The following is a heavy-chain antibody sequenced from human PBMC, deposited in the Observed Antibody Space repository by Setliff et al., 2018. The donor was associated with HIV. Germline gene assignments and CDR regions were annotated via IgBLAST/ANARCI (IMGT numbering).Heavy chain of an antibody. D-gene: IGHD3-9*01. CDR2: ISPYNGNT. CDR1: GYTFSNYG. J-gene: IGHJ6*03. Sequence: ASVKVSCKASGYTFSNYGISWVRQAPGQGLEWMGWISPYNGNTNYVQKLQGRVTITTDTSTSTAYMELRSLRSDDTALYYCARDYRTTDILSSGYMDVWGKGTTVTVSS. CDR3: ARDYRTTDILSSGYMDV. V-gene: IGHV1-18*04.